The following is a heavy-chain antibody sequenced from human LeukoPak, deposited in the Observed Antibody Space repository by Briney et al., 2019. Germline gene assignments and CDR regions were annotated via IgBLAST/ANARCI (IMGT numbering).Heavy chain of an antibody. CDR1: GYTFTAYY. D-gene: IGHD2-15*01. Sequence: ASVKVSCKASGYTFTAYYIHWLRQAPGQGLEWMGWINTNTGNPTYAQGFTGRFVFSLDTSVSTAYLQISSLKAEDTAVYYCARDGETYCSGGSCYSVPADYWGQGTLVTVSS. J-gene: IGHJ4*02. CDR2: INTNTGNP. CDR3: ARDGETYCSGGSCYSVPADY. V-gene: IGHV7-4-1*02.